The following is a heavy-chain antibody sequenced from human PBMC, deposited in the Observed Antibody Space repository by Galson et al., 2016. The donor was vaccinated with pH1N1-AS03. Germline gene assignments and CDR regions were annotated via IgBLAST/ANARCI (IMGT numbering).Heavy chain of an antibody. CDR3: ASAGYHTPGYHY. CDR1: GGSMTSPDW. J-gene: IGHJ4*02. D-gene: IGHD3-16*02. V-gene: IGHV4-4*01. Sequence: ETLSLTCAVSGGSMTSPDWWTWVRPPPGQGLEWIGEVHYSGTTSYNPSLNSRVTMSIDKSNNQYSLNLGSVTAADTAVYFCASAGYHTPGYHYWGQGALVTVSS. CDR2: VHYSGTT.